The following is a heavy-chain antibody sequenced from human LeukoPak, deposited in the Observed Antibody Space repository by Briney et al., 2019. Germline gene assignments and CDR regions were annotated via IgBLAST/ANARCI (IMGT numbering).Heavy chain of an antibody. CDR2: IFISGGT. Sequence: PSQTLSLTCTVSGDSITSGSYYWSWIRQPAGKGLEWIGRIFISGGTNYNSSLRSRVTMSLDTSKNQFSLKLSSVTAADTAVYYCARDLRRSSLNAFDIWGQGTMVTVSS. CDR3: ARDLRRSSLNAFDI. CDR1: GDSITSGSYY. J-gene: IGHJ3*02. D-gene: IGHD2-2*01. V-gene: IGHV4-61*02.